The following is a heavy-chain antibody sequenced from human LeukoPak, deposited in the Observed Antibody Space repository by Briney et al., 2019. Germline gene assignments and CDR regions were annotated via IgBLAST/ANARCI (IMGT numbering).Heavy chain of an antibody. V-gene: IGHV3-11*06. D-gene: IGHD6-19*01. J-gene: IGHJ4*02. CDR2: TSSTAGYT. CDR3: ARERKTGSAYHFDY. CDR1: GFTFSDYY. Sequence: PGGSPRLSCAAFGFTFSDYYMSWIRQAPGKGLEWISHTSSTAGYTNYADSVKGRFTISRDNTKNSLYLQLDSLRAEDTAVYYCARERKTGSAYHFDYWGQGTPVTVSS.